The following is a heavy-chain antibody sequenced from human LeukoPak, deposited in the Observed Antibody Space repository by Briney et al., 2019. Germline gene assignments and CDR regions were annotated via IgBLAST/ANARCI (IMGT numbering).Heavy chain of an antibody. J-gene: IGHJ5*02. CDR3: ARRMRGSYNTWFDP. CDR1: GGTFSSYA. Sequence: GASVKVSCTASGGTFSSYAISWVRQAPGQGLEWMGGIIPIFGTANYAQKFQGRVTITADESTSTAYMELSSLRSEDTAVYYCARRMRGSYNTWFDPWGQGTLVTVSS. D-gene: IGHD1-26*01. V-gene: IGHV1-69*13. CDR2: IIPIFGTA.